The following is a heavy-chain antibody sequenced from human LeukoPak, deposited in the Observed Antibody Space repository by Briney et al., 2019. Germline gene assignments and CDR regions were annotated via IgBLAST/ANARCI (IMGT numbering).Heavy chain of an antibody. Sequence: PGGSLRLSCAASGFTFSSYAMSWVRQAPGKGLEWVSAISGSGGSTYYADSVKGRFTISRDNSKNTLYLQMNSLRAEDTAVYYCAKDITGLTANTKIVVVTAIRPNFDYWGQGTLVTVSS. J-gene: IGHJ4*02. CDR1: GFTFSSYA. CDR2: ISGSGGST. D-gene: IGHD2-21*02. CDR3: AKDITGLTANTKIVVVTAIRPNFDY. V-gene: IGHV3-23*01.